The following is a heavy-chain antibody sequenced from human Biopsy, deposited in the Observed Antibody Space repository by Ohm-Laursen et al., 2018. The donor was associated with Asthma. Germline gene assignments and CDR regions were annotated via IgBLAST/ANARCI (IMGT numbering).Heavy chain of an antibody. CDR2: LIPVLGTP. CDR3: ARGYSGSDRIVYYYSGLEV. D-gene: IGHD5-12*01. CDR1: GNSFSNYA. V-gene: IGHV1-69*13. Sequence: SVKASCKASGNSFSNYAISWVRQAPGQGLEWMGGLIPVLGTPDHAQMFEGRVTITADESTSTAYMELSSLSSEDTAVYYCARGYSGSDRIVYYYSGLEVWGQGTTVTVSS. J-gene: IGHJ6*02.